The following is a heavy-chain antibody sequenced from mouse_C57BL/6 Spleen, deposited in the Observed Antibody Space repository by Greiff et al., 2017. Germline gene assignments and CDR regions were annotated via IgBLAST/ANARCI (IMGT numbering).Heavy chain of an antibody. CDR2: LNPSTGGT. V-gene: IGHV1-42*01. J-gene: IGHJ4*01. CDR1: GYSFTGYY. Sequence: VQLQQSGPELVKPGASVKISCKASGYSFTGYYMNWVKQSPEKSLEWIGELNPSTGGTTYNQKFKAKATLTVDKSSSTAYMQLKSLTTEDSAVYYCAKIYYDYDAMDYWGQGTSVTVSS. CDR3: AKIYYDYDAMDY. D-gene: IGHD2-1*01.